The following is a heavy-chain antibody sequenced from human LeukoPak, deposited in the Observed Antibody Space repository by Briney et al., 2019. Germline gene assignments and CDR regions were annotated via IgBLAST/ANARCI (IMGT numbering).Heavy chain of an antibody. Sequence: SETLSLTCTVSGGSISSSSYYWSWIRQPPGKGLEWIGYIYYSGSTNYNPSLKSRVTISGDTSKNQFSLKLRSVTAADTAVYYCARGAWIQLWFRGYYMDVWGKGTTVTISS. CDR2: IYYSGST. D-gene: IGHD5-18*01. J-gene: IGHJ6*03. CDR3: ARGAWIQLWFRGYYMDV. V-gene: IGHV4-61*05. CDR1: GGSISSSSYY.